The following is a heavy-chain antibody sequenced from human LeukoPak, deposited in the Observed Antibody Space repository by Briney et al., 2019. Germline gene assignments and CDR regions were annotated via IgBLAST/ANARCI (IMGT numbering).Heavy chain of an antibody. V-gene: IGHV3-7*03. CDR2: IKKDGSGI. J-gene: IGHJ6*04. CDR3: AGGNAMDV. CDR1: GFPFSDSW. Sequence: GGSLRLSCAVSGFPFSDSWMYWVRQAPGKGLEGVANIKKDGSGISYVESVKGRFIISRDNSRNSLYLQMNSLKVEDTAVYFCAGGNAMDVWGNGTAVTVYS.